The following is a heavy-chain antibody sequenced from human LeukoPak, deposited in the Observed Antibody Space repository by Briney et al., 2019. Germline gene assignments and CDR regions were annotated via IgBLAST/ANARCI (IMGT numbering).Heavy chain of an antibody. J-gene: IGHJ6*03. V-gene: IGHV1-2*02. CDR1: GYTFTGYY. CDR2: INPNSGGT. D-gene: IGHD6-13*01. Sequence: ASVKVSCKASGYTFTGYYMHWVRQAPGQGLEWMGWINPNSGGTNYAQKFQGRVTMTSDTSISTAYMELSRLRSDDTAVYYCARGVHSSSWKRPYYYYMDVWGKGTTVTISS. CDR3: ARGVHSSSWKRPYYYYMDV.